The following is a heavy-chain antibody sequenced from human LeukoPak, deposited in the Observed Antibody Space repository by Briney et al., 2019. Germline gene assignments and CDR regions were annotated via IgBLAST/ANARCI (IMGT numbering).Heavy chain of an antibody. CDR1: GYSFTRYY. CDR2: MNPNSGNT. J-gene: IGHJ3*02. Sequence: GASENVSCKASGYSFTRYYIIWVRQATGQGLEGMGWMNPNSGNTGYAQKFQGRDTMTTDTSTSTAYMELGRLRSDDTAVYYCARDLNEWVVAASRDAFDIWGQGTMVTVSS. D-gene: IGHD2-15*01. CDR3: ARDLNEWVVAASRDAFDI. V-gene: IGHV1-8*01.